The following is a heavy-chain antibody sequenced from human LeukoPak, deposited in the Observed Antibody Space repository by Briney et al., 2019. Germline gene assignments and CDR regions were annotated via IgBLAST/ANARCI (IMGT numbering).Heavy chain of an antibody. D-gene: IGHD6-19*01. Sequence: KPSETLSLTCTVSGGSIGPNYCSWIRQPPGRGLEWIGYIHYRGTTNYNPSLRGRVTVSADTSKNQFSLKLSSVTAADTAMYYCARLAPYSSGPHFDYWGQGILVTVSS. CDR1: GGSIGPNY. CDR3: ARLAPYSSGPHFDY. CDR2: IHYRGTT. J-gene: IGHJ4*02. V-gene: IGHV4-59*08.